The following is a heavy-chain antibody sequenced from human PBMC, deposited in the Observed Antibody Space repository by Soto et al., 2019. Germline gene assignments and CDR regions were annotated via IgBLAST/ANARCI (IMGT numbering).Heavy chain of an antibody. V-gene: IGHV3-30*18. CDR3: AKEHIRGWYGYYYGMDV. J-gene: IGHJ6*02. D-gene: IGHD6-19*01. CDR1: GFTFSSYG. CDR2: ISYDGSNK. Sequence: GGSLRLSCAASGFTFSSYGMHWVRQAPGKGLEWVAVISYDGSNKYYADSVKGRFTISRDNSKNTLYLQMNSLRAEDTAVYYCAKEHIRGWYGYYYGMDVWGQGTTVTVSS.